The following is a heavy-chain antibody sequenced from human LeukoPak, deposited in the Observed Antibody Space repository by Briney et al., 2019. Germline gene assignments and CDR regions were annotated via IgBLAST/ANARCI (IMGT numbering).Heavy chain of an antibody. Sequence: GGSLRLSCAASGFTFNRHWMSWVRQAPGKGLEWVVSINQDGSQKYYVDSVKGRFIISRDNAKSSLSLQVNSLRAEDTAMYYCARLLGESTIYDLWGQGTLVTVSS. D-gene: IGHD5/OR15-5a*01. CDR1: GFTFNRHW. CDR2: INQDGSQK. J-gene: IGHJ5*02. CDR3: ARLLGESTIYDL. V-gene: IGHV3-7*01.